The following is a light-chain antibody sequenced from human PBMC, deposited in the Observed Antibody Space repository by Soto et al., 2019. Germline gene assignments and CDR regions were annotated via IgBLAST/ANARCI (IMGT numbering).Light chain of an antibody. CDR2: GAS. CDR3: QQYNNWPRGT. V-gene: IGKV3-15*01. CDR1: QYVSNK. J-gene: IGKJ5*01. Sequence: EIVMTQSPSTLSVSPGETATRSCRASQYVSNKVAWYQQKPGQAPSLLILGASTRATGVPARFSGSGSGTEFTLTISSLQSEDFAVYYCQQYNNWPRGTFGQGTRLEI.